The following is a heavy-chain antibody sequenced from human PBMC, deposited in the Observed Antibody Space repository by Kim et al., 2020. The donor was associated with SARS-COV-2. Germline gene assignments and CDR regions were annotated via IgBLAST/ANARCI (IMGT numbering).Heavy chain of an antibody. CDR3: ARDQTDYGGPNYYYYGMDV. V-gene: IGHV1-69*13. Sequence: SVKVSCKASGGTFSSYAISWVRQAPGQGLEWMGGIIPIFGTANYAQKFQGRVTITADESTSTAYMELSSLRSEDTAVYYCARDQTDYGGPNYYYYGMDVWGQGTTVTVSS. J-gene: IGHJ6*02. CDR1: GGTFSSYA. CDR2: IIPIFGTA. D-gene: IGHD4-17*01.